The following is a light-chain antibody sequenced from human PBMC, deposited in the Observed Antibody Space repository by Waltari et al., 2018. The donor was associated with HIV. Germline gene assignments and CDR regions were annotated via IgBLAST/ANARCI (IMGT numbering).Light chain of an antibody. CDR2: STN. V-gene: IGLV8-61*01. Sequence: QTVVTQEPSFSVSPGGTVTLTCGLTSGSVSTNNNPSWYQQTPGQAPRSLIYSTNTRSSGVPDRVSGSILGNKAALTITGAQADDESDYYCVLYMGSGIWVFGGGTRLTVL. CDR1: SGSVSTNNN. J-gene: IGLJ3*02. CDR3: VLYMGSGIWV.